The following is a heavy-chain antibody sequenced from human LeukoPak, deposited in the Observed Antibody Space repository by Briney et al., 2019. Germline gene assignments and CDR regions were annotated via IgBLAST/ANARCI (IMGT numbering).Heavy chain of an antibody. CDR3: ARGSIAARPTYFDY. CDR2: INHSGST. J-gene: IGHJ4*02. D-gene: IGHD6-6*01. V-gene: IGHV4-34*01. Sequence: SETLSLTCAVYGGSFSGYYWSWIRQPPGKGLEWIGEINHSGSTNYNPSLKSRVTISVDTSKNRFSLKLSSVTAADTAVYYCARGSIAARPTYFDYWGQGTLVTVSS. CDR1: GGSFSGYY.